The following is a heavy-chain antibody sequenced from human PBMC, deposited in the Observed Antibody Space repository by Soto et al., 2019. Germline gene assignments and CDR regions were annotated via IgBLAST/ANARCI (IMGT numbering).Heavy chain of an antibody. D-gene: IGHD3-22*01. J-gene: IGHJ4*02. Sequence: QVKLVQSGTEVKKPGASIKVSCKASGYSFATSGMSWVRQAPGQGLEWMGWISAYNGKTNYHQNLQDRCTKTTDTSTITAYLEVTNLRSDDTAVYYCARAGQYYDASGYANWGQGTLVTVSS. V-gene: IGHV1-18*01. CDR1: GYSFATSG. CDR3: ARAGQYYDASGYAN. CDR2: ISAYNGKT.